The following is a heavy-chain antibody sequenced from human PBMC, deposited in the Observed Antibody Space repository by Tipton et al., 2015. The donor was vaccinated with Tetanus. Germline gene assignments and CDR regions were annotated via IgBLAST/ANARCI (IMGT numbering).Heavy chain of an antibody. CDR3: ARIGWLQQNKPAFDI. CDR1: GGSISGSEYY. CDR2: VHYSGST. D-gene: IGHD5-24*01. V-gene: IGHV4-61*05. Sequence: TLSLTCTVSGGSISGSEYYWGWIRQPPGKGLEWIGYVHYSGSTNYSPSLRSRVTLSVDTSKNQFSLKLSSVTAADTAVYYCARIGWLQQNKPAFDIWGQGTVVTVSS. J-gene: IGHJ3*02.